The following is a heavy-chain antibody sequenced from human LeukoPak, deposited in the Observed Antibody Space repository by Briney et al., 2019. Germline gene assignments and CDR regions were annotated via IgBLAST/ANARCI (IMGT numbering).Heavy chain of an antibody. Sequence: SETLSLTCTVSGGSISSSSYYWGWIRQPPGKGLEGIGSMYYSGSTYYNASLKSRVTISVDPSKNHFSLSLTSVTAADTAVYYCARIRGTGMPDYWGQGTLVTVSS. CDR2: MYYSGST. CDR1: GGSISSSSYY. V-gene: IGHV4-39*01. J-gene: IGHJ4*02. CDR3: ARIRGTGMPDY. D-gene: IGHD1-1*01.